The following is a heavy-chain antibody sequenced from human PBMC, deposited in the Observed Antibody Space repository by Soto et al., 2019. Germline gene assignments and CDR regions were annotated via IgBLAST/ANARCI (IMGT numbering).Heavy chain of an antibody. CDR3: ARGVSYYGEY. D-gene: IGHD1-26*01. V-gene: IGHV1-18*04. CDR1: GYIFTDYG. CDR2: ISPYNGNT. Sequence: QVQLVQSGPEVKKPGASVKVSCKASGYIFTDYGISWVRQAPGQGLELVGWISPYNGNTNYAQKLQDRLTMTTDTSTSTVYMELRSLRPDDTAVYFCARGVSYYGEYWGQGALVTVSS. J-gene: IGHJ4*02.